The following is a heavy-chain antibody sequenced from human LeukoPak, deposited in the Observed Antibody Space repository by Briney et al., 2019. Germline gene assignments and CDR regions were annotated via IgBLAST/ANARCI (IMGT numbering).Heavy chain of an antibody. J-gene: IGHJ6*02. CDR2: IKHSGST. CDR3: ARERWGVVVPAATHYYYYGMDV. CDR1: GWSFSRYY. D-gene: IGHD2-2*01. Sequence: PSETLSLTCAVYGWSFSRYYWSWIRQPPAKGLEWIGEIKHSGSTNFNPSLKSRVTISVDTSKNQFSLVLSSVTAADTAVYYCARERWGVVVPAATHYYYYGMDVWGQGTRVSVSS. V-gene: IGHV4-34*01.